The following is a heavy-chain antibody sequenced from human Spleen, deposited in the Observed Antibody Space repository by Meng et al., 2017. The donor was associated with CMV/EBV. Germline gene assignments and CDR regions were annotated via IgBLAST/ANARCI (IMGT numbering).Heavy chain of an antibody. CDR1: GFTFSSYG. Sequence: GESLKISCAASGFTFSSYGMHWVRQAPGKGLEWVAFIRYDGSNKYYADSVKGRFTISRDNSKNTLYVQMNSLRAEDTAVYYCAKEGERSALVDYFDYWGQGTLVTVSS. CDR3: AKEGERSALVDYFDY. CDR2: IRYDGSNK. V-gene: IGHV3-30*02. J-gene: IGHJ4*02. D-gene: IGHD1-26*01.